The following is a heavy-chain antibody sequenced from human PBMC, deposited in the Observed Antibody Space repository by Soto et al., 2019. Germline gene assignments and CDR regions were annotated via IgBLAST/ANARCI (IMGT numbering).Heavy chain of an antibody. J-gene: IGHJ4*02. CDR3: AKHLEHGWQLVTSANVDY. CDR1: GFTFRTYA. CDR2: ITGSGGST. D-gene: IGHD6-6*01. Sequence: DVQLLESGGGLVQPGGSLRLSCAVSGFTFRTYAMSWVRQAPGKGLEWVTGITGSGGSTYYADSVKGRFTISRDNSKNTLFLQMESLRAEDTATYYCAKHLEHGWQLVTSANVDYWGQGTRVTVSS. V-gene: IGHV3-23*01.